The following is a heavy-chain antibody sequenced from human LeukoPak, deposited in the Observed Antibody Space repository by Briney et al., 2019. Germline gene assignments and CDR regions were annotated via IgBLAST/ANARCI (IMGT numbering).Heavy chain of an antibody. J-gene: IGHJ6*02. D-gene: IGHD1/OR15-1a*01. CDR3: ARQKWEQQGRVYYFNGLDV. CDR1: GFTFSDFY. Sequence: GSLRLSCAASGFTFSDFYMSWIRQAPGKGLEWIGEIYLYGTTNYNPSFTSRVTMSVDRSRNQFSLKLTSVTAADPAVYYCARQKWEQQGRVYYFNGLDVWGPGTTVIVSS. CDR2: IYLYGTT. V-gene: IGHV4-34*01.